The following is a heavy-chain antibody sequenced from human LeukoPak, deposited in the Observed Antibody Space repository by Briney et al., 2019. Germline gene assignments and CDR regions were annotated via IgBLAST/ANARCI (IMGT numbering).Heavy chain of an antibody. Sequence: GESLKISCKGSGYSFTSYWIGWVRQMPGKGLEWMGIIYPGDSDTRYSPSFQGQVTISADKSISTAYLQWSSLKASDTAMYYCARQISYYDSSGSGYFDYWGQGTLVTVSS. CDR1: GYSFTSYW. D-gene: IGHD3-22*01. CDR2: IYPGDSDT. V-gene: IGHV5-51*01. CDR3: ARQISYYDSSGSGYFDY. J-gene: IGHJ4*02.